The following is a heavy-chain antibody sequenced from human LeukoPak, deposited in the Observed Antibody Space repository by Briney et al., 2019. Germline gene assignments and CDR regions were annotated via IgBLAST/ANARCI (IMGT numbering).Heavy chain of an antibody. J-gene: IGHJ4*02. D-gene: IGHD6-13*01. CDR3: ARVIAAAGLTFDY. Sequence: GGSLRLSCAASGFTFSDYYMSWIRQAPGKGLEWVSYISSSSYTNYADSVKGRFTISRDNAKNSLYLQMNSLRAEDTAVYYCARVIAAAGLTFDYWGQGTLVTVSS. CDR1: GFTFSDYY. CDR2: ISSSSYT. V-gene: IGHV3-11*05.